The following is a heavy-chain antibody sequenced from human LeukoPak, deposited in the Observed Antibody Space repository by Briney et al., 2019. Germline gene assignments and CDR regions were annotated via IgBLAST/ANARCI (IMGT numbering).Heavy chain of an antibody. CDR2: IGSGGVDT. CDR3: ARYLRDSGTSRVTLDH. CDR1: GFIFGKSA. V-gene: IGHV3-23*01. D-gene: IGHD2-2*01. J-gene: IGHJ4*02. Sequence: GGSLRLSCGASGFIFGKSATSWVSQAPGKGLEWVSGIGSGGVDTIYADSVKGRFTISRDNSKNTLSLRMGSLRAADTAIYFCARYLRDSGTSRVTLDHWGQGTLVIVSP.